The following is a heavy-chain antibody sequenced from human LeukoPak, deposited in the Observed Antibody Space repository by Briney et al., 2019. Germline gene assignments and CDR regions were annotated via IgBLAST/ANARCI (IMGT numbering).Heavy chain of an antibody. CDR2: ITSSGNT. CDR3: AKYYSGGNCYSGLY. J-gene: IGHJ4*02. V-gene: IGHV3-23*01. CDR1: GFIFSNYA. Sequence: GGSLRLSCAASGFIFSNYAMTWVRQAPGKGLQWVSTITSSGNTHYADSVKGRFTISRDNSKNTLYLQMNSLRAEDTALYYCAKYYSGGNCYSGLYWGQGTLVTVSS. D-gene: IGHD2-15*01.